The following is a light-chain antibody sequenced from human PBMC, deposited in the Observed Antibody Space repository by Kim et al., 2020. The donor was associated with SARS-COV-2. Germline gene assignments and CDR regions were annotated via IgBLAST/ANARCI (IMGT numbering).Light chain of an antibody. CDR2: GKN. V-gene: IGLV3-19*01. CDR1: SLRSYY. Sequence: SSELTQDPAVSVALGQTVRIKCQGDSLRSYYATWYQQKPGQAPILVIYGKNNRPSGIPDRFSGSSSGNTASLTITGTQAGDEADYYCNSRDSNDNVVFGGGTQLT. J-gene: IGLJ2*01. CDR3: NSRDSNDNVV.